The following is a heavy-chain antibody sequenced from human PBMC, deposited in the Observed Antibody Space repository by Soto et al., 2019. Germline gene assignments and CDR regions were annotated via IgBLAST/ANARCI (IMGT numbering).Heavy chain of an antibody. V-gene: IGHV3-23*01. J-gene: IGHJ4*02. CDR2: INSGGRT. Sequence: PGGSLRLSCAASGFTFSSYTMNWVRQAPGKGLEWVSGINSGGRTYYADSVKGRFTISRDDSKNTLYLQIISLRAEDAAVYYCARDRDSSSSGEYYFDYWGQGTLVTVSS. D-gene: IGHD6-6*01. CDR3: ARDRDSSSSGEYYFDY. CDR1: GFTFSSYT.